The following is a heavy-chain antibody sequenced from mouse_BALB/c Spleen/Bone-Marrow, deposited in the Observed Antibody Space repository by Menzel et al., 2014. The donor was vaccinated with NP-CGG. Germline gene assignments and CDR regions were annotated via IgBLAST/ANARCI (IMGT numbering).Heavy chain of an antibody. CDR2: INPSNGGT. CDR1: GYTFTNYY. V-gene: IGHV1S81*02. J-gene: IGHJ3*01. CDR3: TRSGNYLFAY. Sequence: VQLQQSGAELVKPGASVRLSCKASGYTFTNYYMYWVKQRPGQGLEWIGEINPSNGGTNFNEKFKSKATLTVDKSFNTTYMQLSSLTSEDSAVYYCTRSGNYLFAYWGQGTLVTVSA. D-gene: IGHD2-1*01.